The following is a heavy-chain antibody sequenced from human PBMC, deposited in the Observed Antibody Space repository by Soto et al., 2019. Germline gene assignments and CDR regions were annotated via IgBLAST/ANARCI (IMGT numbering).Heavy chain of an antibody. D-gene: IGHD2-2*01. Sequence: GASVKVSCKASGGTFSSYAISWVRQAPGQGLEWMGGIIPIFGTASYAQKFQGRVTITADESTSTAYMELSSLRSEDTAVYYCAGGSGGDQLLLIHYYYGMDVWGQGTTVSV. J-gene: IGHJ6*02. CDR2: IIPIFGTA. CDR3: AGGSGGDQLLLIHYYYGMDV. V-gene: IGHV1-69*13. CDR1: GGTFSSYA.